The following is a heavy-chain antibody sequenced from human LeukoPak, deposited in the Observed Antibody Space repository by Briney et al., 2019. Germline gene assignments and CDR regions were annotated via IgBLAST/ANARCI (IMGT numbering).Heavy chain of an antibody. J-gene: IGHJ3*02. V-gene: IGHV1-69*13. Sequence: SVKVSCKASGGTFSSNVINWVRQAPGQGLEWMGGTIPIFGTANYAQKFQGRVTITADDSTSTAYMELSSLRSEDTAVYYCARERLRRVVGALGRAFDIWGQGTMVTVSS. CDR1: GGTFSSNV. CDR2: TIPIFGTA. CDR3: ARERLRRVVGALGRAFDI. D-gene: IGHD1-26*01.